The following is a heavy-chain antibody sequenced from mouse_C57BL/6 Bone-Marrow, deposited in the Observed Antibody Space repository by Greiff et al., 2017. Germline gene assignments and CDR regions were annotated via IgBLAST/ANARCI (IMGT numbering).Heavy chain of an antibody. CDR2: IWGGGST. Sequence: VMLVESGPGLVAPSQSLSITCTVSGFSLTSYGVDWVRQPPGKGLEWLGVIWGGGSTNYNSALMSRLSLSKDNSKSQVFLKMNSLQTDDTAMYYCATHYYGSSPYYAMDYWGQGTSVTVSS. J-gene: IGHJ4*01. CDR1: GFSLTSYG. CDR3: ATHYYGSSPYYAMDY. D-gene: IGHD1-1*01. V-gene: IGHV2-9*01.